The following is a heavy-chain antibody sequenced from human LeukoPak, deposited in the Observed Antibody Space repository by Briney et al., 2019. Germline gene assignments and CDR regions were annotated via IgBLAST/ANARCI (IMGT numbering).Heavy chain of an antibody. J-gene: IGHJ4*02. Sequence: ASVKVSCKASGYTFTSYGISWVRQAPGQGLEWMGWISAYNGNTNYAQKLQGRVTMTTDTSTSTAYMELRSLRSDDTAVYYCARQLQIFDDSSGPLDYWGQGTLVTVSS. D-gene: IGHD3-22*01. CDR3: ARQLQIFDDSSGPLDY. CDR2: ISAYNGNT. V-gene: IGHV1-18*01. CDR1: GYTFTSYG.